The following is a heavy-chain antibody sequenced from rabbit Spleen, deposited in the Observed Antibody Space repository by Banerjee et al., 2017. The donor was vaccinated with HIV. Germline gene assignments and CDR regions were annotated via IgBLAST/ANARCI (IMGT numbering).Heavy chain of an antibody. CDR3: ARGGSVYDL. J-gene: IGHJ3*01. CDR1: GFTISSSYW. V-gene: IGHV1S45*01. D-gene: IGHD1-1*01. Sequence: QQQLEESGGGLVQPGGTLTLTCKGSGFTISSSYWICWVRQAPGKGLEWIGCIYTGDGSTYYASWVNGRFTISKTSSTTVTLQMTSLTAADTATYFCARGGSVYDLWGQGTLVTVS. CDR2: IYTGDGST.